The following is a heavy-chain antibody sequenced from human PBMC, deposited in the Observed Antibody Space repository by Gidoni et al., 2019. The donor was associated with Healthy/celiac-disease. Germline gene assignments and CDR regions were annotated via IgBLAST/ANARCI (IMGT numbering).Heavy chain of an antibody. Sequence: QVQLVHSVAEVKKPGSSLKVSCQASGGTFSSYTISWVRQAPGQGLEWMGRIIPILGIANYAKKLQGRVKITADKSTSTAYMELRSLRSEDTAVYYCALLAEAGKYGMDVWGKGTTVTTLL. J-gene: IGHJ6*04. CDR2: IIPILGIA. CDR1: GGTFSSYT. V-gene: IGHV1-69*02. D-gene: IGHD6-13*01. CDR3: ALLAEAGKYGMDV.